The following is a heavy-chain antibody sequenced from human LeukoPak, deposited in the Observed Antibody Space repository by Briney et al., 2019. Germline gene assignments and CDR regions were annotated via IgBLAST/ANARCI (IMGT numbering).Heavy chain of an antibody. CDR1: GFTFSSYG. J-gene: IGHJ4*02. CDR2: IRYDGSNK. V-gene: IGHV3-30*02. D-gene: IGHD6-19*01. Sequence: GGSLRLSCAASGFTFSSYGMHWVRQAPGKGLEWVAFIRYDGSNKYYADSVKGRFTISRDNSKNTLYLQMNSLRAEDTAVYYCAKDNEDSSGWYDDDYWGQGTLVTVSS. CDR3: AKDNEDSSGWYDDDY.